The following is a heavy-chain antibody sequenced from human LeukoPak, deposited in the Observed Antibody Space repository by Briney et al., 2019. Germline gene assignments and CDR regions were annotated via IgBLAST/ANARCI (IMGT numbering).Heavy chain of an antibody. D-gene: IGHD5-18*01. V-gene: IGHV4-59*13. CDR2: IYYSGSI. Sequence: SVTLSLTCTVSGGSISSYYWSWIRQPPGKGLEWVGYIYYSGSINYNPSLKSRVTISVDTSKNQFSLKLRSVTAADTAVYYCARGYSYGRDAFDIWGQGTMVTVSS. J-gene: IGHJ3*02. CDR3: ARGYSYGRDAFDI. CDR1: GGSISSYY.